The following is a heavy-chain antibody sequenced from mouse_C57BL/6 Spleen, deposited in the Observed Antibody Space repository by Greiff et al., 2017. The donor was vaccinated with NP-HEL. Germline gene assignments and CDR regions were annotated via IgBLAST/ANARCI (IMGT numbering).Heavy chain of an antibody. Sequence: VQLQQPGAELVMPGASVKLSCKASGYTFTSYWMHWVKQRPGQGLEWIGEIDPSDSYTNYNQKFKGKSTLTVDKSSSTAYMQLSSLTSEDSAVYYCARGGGLRRPLDYWGQGTTLTVSS. D-gene: IGHD2-4*01. J-gene: IGHJ2*01. CDR3: ARGGGLRRPLDY. CDR1: GYTFTSYW. CDR2: IDPSDSYT. V-gene: IGHV1-69*01.